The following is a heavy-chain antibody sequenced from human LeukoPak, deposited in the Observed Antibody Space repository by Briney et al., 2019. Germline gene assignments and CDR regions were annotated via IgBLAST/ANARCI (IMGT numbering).Heavy chain of an antibody. Sequence: SETLSLTCTVSGGSMSSYYWSWIRQSAGKGLEWIGRIYTSGSTTYNPSLSSRVTISVDTSKNQFSLQLNSMTPDDTAVYYCAREDSNRSYFDYWGQGTLVTVSS. D-gene: IGHD3-10*01. CDR2: IYTSGST. V-gene: IGHV4-4*07. CDR1: GGSMSSYY. J-gene: IGHJ4*02. CDR3: AREDSNRSYFDY.